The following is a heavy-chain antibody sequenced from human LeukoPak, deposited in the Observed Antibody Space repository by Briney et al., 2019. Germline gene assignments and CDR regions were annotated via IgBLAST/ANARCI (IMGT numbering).Heavy chain of an antibody. J-gene: IGHJ3*02. V-gene: IGHV3-23*01. CDR2: ISGSGGST. Sequence: PGGSLRLSCAASGFTFSSYAMSWVRQAPGKGLEWVSAISGSGGSTYYADSVKGRFTISRDDSKKTLYLQMNSLRAEDTAVYYCAKDSYSGSYLDAFDIWGQGTMVTVSS. D-gene: IGHD1-26*01. CDR3: AKDSYSGSYLDAFDI. CDR1: GFTFSSYA.